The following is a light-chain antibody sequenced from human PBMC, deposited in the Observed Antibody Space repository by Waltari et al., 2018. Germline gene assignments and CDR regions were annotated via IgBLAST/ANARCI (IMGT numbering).Light chain of an antibody. J-gene: IGKJ4*01. CDR1: QSVSSN. CDR2: DAS. CDR3: QQYNNWPPLT. V-gene: IGKV3-15*01. Sequence: EIVMTQTPATLSVSPGERATLSCRASQSVSSNLAWYQQNPGQAPRLLIYDASTRETGIPDRFSGSGSGTEFTLTSSSLQSEDFAFYYCQQYNNWPPLTFGGGTKVEIK.